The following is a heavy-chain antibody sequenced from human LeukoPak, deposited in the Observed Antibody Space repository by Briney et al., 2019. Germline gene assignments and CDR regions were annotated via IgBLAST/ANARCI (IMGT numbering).Heavy chain of an antibody. J-gene: IGHJ3*02. CDR3: TRENGGDGYRGGTFDI. Sequence: GSLRLSCEATGFTFSSYGMNWVRQAPGKGLEWVAGIWYDGSKQVYTDSVKGRFTISRDNSKNTVDLQMDSLRAEDTAVYYCTRENGGDGYRGGTFDIWGQGTMVTVSS. CDR2: IWYDGSKQ. D-gene: IGHD5-24*01. V-gene: IGHV3-33*01. CDR1: GFTFSSYG.